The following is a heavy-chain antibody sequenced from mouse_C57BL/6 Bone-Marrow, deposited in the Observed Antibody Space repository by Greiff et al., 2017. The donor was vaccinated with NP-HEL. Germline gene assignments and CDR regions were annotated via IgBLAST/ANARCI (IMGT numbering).Heavy chain of an antibody. CDR3: ARGVLRGFYWYFDV. J-gene: IGHJ1*03. CDR2: IDPSDSYT. Sequence: QVQLQQPGAELVRPGTSVKLSCKASGYTFTSYWMHWVKQRPGQGLEWIGVIDPSDSYTNYNQKFKGKATLTVDTSSSTAYMQLSSLTSEDSAVYYCARGVLRGFYWYFDVWGTGTTVTVSS. V-gene: IGHV1-59*01. D-gene: IGHD2-12*01. CDR1: GYTFTSYW.